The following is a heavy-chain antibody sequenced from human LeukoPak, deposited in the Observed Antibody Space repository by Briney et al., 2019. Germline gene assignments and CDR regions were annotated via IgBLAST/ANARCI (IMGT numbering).Heavy chain of an antibody. V-gene: IGHV3-72*01. CDR2: IRNKANNYAT. CDR3: VRLYWGSGLTDY. CDR1: GFTFSDYY. D-gene: IGHD7-27*01. Sequence: GGSLRLSCAASGFTFSDYYMDWVRQAPGKGLEWVGRIRNKANNYATEYAASVKGRFTISRDDSQNSLYPQMNSLKTEDTAVYYCVRLYWGSGLTDYWGQGTLVTVSS. J-gene: IGHJ4*02.